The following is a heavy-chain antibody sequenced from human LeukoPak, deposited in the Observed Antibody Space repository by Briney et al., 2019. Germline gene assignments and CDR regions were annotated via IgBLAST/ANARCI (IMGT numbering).Heavy chain of an antibody. J-gene: IGHJ4*02. V-gene: IGHV3-21*01. CDR1: GFTFSSYS. CDR2: ISSSSYI. D-gene: IGHD6-19*01. CDR3: ARDVAVAGTAYDY. Sequence: GGSLRLSCAASGFTFSSYSMNWVRQAPGKGLEWVSSISSSSYIYYADSVKGRFTISRDNAKNSLYLQMNSLRAEDTAVYYCARDVAVAGTAYDYWGQGTLVTVSS.